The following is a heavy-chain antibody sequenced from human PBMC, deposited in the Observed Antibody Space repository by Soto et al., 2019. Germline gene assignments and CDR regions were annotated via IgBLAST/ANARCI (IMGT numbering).Heavy chain of an antibody. J-gene: IGHJ6*02. CDR2: INGDGITR. CDR1: EFAFNTYW. V-gene: IGHV3-74*01. CDR3: ARDKAYGLDV. Sequence: EVQLVESGGGLVQPGGSLRLSCAASEFAFNTYWMHWVRQVPGKGLEWVSRINGDGITRTYADSVKGRFTNSRDNAENILYLQMNSLRAEDTAVYYCARDKAYGLDVWGQGTTVTVSS.